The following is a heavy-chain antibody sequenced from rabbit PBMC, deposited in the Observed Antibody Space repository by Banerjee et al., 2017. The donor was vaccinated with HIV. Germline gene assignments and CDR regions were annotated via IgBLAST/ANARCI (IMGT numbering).Heavy chain of an antibody. V-gene: IGHV1S45*01. J-gene: IGHJ4*01. CDR3: ARDAGYAGSNL. CDR1: GFSFNNKYV. CDR2: IGAVST. Sequence: QEQLEESGGGLVQPEGSLTLTCTASGFSFNNKYVMCWVRQAPGKGLEWIACIGAVSTYYATWAKGRFTISKASSTTVTLQMTSLTAADTATYFCARDAGYAGSNLWGPGTLVTVS. D-gene: IGHD4-2*01.